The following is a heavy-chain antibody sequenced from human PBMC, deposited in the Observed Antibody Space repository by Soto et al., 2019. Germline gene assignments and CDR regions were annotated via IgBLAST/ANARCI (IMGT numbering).Heavy chain of an antibody. CDR1: GGSISGYY. J-gene: IGHJ5*02. Sequence: ETLSLTCTVSGGSISGYYWSWIRQPPGKGLEWIGNIYYSGSTNYNPSLKSRVTISVDTSKNQFSLKLSSVTAADTAVYYCARHEEYYFDSRGSHWFDPWGQGTLVTVSS. V-gene: IGHV4-59*08. D-gene: IGHD3-22*01. CDR3: ARHEEYYFDSRGSHWFDP. CDR2: IYYSGST.